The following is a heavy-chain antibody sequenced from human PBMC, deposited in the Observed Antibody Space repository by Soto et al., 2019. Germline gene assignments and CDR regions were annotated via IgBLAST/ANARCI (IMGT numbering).Heavy chain of an antibody. CDR2: IIPIFGTA. J-gene: IGHJ6*02. V-gene: IGHV1-69*13. CDR1: GGTFSNYP. Sequence: SVKVSCKASGGTFSNYPISWVRLAPGQGLDWMGGIIPIFGTANYAQKFQGRVTITADESTSTAYMELSSLRSEDTAVYYCARSRLAARPDFSGDIITYYLYGMDVWGQGTTVTVSS. CDR3: ARSRLAARPDFSGDIITYYLYGMDV. D-gene: IGHD6-6*01.